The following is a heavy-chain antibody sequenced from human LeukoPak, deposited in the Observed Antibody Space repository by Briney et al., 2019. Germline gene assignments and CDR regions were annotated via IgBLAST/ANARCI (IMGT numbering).Heavy chain of an antibody. V-gene: IGHV1-18*01. J-gene: IGHJ4*02. D-gene: IGHD3-22*01. CDR3: ARAQGDVDYDSSGYFLDY. CDR2: ISAYNGNT. Sequence: ASVKVSCKASGYTFTSYGISWVRQAPGQGLEWMGWISAYNGNTNYAQKLQGRVTMTTDTSTSTAYMELRSLRSDDTAVYYCARAQGDVDYDSSGYFLDYWGQGTLVTVSS. CDR1: GYTFTSYG.